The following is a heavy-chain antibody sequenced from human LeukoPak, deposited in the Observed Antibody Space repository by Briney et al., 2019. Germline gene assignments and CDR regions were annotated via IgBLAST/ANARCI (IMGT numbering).Heavy chain of an antibody. CDR1: GYSFNSYG. Sequence: ASVKVSCKTSGYSFNSYGISWVRQAPGQGLEWMGWISASNGNTKYPQKFQGRLTMTTDSSTSTAYVDLRSLRSDDTAVYYCVRDPGELIVATTFDYWGQGTLVTVSS. V-gene: IGHV1-18*01. J-gene: IGHJ4*02. D-gene: IGHD5-12*01. CDR3: VRDPGELIVATTFDY. CDR2: ISASNGNT.